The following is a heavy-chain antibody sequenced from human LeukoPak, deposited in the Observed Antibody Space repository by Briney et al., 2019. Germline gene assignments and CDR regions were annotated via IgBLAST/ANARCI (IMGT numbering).Heavy chain of an antibody. V-gene: IGHV4-39*01. CDR3: ASIYDFWSGYSPGYFDY. Sequence: SETLSLTCTVSGGSIRSSSYYWGWIRQPPGKGLEWIGSIYYSGSTYYNPSLKSRVTISVDTSKNQFSLKLSSVTAADTAVYYCASIYDFWSGYSPGYFDYWGQGTLVTVSS. J-gene: IGHJ4*02. D-gene: IGHD3-3*01. CDR1: GGSIRSSSYY. CDR2: IYYSGST.